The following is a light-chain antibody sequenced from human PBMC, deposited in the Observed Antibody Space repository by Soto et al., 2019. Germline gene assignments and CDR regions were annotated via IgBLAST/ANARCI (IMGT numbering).Light chain of an antibody. CDR2: QDR. J-gene: IGLJ2*01. Sequence: SYELTQPPSVSVSPGQTASITCSGDKLGDKYACWYQQKPGLSPVLVIYQDRKRPSGIPERFSGSNSGNTATLTISGTQAMDEADYYCQARDSSTANVVFGGGTKLTVL. V-gene: IGLV3-1*01. CDR3: QARDSSTANVV. CDR1: KLGDKY.